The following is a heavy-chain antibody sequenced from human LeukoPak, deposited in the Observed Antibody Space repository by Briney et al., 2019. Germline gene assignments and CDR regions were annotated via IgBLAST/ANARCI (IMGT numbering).Heavy chain of an antibody. Sequence: GGSLRLSCAASGFTFSSYSMNWVRQASGKGLEWVSSISSSSSYIYYADSVKGRFTISRDNAKNSLYLQMNSLRAEDTAVYYCARAHGAVLRYFDWSPRPSDYWGQGTLVTVSS. V-gene: IGHV3-21*01. J-gene: IGHJ4*02. D-gene: IGHD3-9*01. CDR1: GFTFSSYS. CDR3: ARAHGAVLRYFDWSPRPSDY. CDR2: ISSSSSYI.